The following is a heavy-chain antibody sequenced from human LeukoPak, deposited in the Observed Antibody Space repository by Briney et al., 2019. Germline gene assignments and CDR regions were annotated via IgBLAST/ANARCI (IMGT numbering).Heavy chain of an antibody. Sequence: SETLSLTCTVTGGSISSYYWIWIRQPPGKGLEWIGYIYYSGSTNYNPSLKSRVTISVDTSKNQFSLKLSSVTAADTAVYYCARSVWTGSGSYYSPDAFDIWGQGTMVTVSS. CDR2: IYYSGST. J-gene: IGHJ3*02. CDR3: ARSVWTGSGSYYSPDAFDI. CDR1: GGSISSYY. V-gene: IGHV4-59*01. D-gene: IGHD3-10*01.